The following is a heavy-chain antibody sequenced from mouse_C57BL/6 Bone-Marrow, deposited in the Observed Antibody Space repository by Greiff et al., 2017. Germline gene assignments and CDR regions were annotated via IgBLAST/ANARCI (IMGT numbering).Heavy chain of an antibody. CDR3: TRPYYGSSYWYFDV. Sequence: EVKLVESGEGLVKPGGSLKLSCAASGFTFSSYAMSLVRQTPEKRLEWVAYISSGGDYIYYADTVKGRFTISRDNARNTLYLQMSSLKSEDTAMYYCTRPYYGSSYWYFDVWGTGTTVTVSS. CDR1: GFTFSSYA. CDR2: ISSGGDYI. J-gene: IGHJ1*03. D-gene: IGHD1-1*01. V-gene: IGHV5-9-1*02.